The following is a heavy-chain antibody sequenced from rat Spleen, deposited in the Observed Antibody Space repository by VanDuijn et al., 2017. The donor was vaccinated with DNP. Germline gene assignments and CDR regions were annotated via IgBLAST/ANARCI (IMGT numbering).Heavy chain of an antibody. CDR2: INTDGGTT. J-gene: IGHJ2*01. CDR1: GFTFSDSY. D-gene: IGHD1-12*01. Sequence: EVQLVESGGGLVQPGRSLKLSYAASGFTFSDSYMAWVRQAPGKGLQWLSSINTDGGTTFYPDSVKGRFTISRDNAKSTLYLQMDSLRSEDTATYYCARRGTVMSFDYWGQGVMVTVSS. V-gene: IGHV5-25*01. CDR3: ARRGTVMSFDY.